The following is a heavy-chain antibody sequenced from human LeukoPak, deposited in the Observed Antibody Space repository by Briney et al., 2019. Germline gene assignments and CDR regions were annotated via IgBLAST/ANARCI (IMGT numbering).Heavy chain of an antibody. CDR1: GFTFSGYW. Sequence: GGSLRLSCAASGFTFSGYWMHWVRQAPGKGLVWVSCIKSDGSFTSIADSAKGRFTISRDNAKNTVYLQMNGLRAEDTAVYYCVRDNRSYNFDYWGQGTLVTVSS. V-gene: IGHV3-74*01. CDR3: VRDNRSYNFDY. CDR2: IKSDGSFT. D-gene: IGHD1-26*01. J-gene: IGHJ4*02.